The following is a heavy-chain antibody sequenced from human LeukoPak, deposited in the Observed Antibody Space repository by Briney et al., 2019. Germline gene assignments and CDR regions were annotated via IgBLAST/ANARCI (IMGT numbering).Heavy chain of an antibody. CDR2: ISGSGGST. Sequence: AGSLRLSCAASGFTFSSYAMSWVRQAPGKGLEWVSAISGSGGSTYYADSVKGRFTISRDNSKNTLYLQVNSLRAEGTAVYYCAKGGKWDVTPFDYWGQGTLVTVSS. V-gene: IGHV3-23*01. CDR3: AKGGKWDVTPFDY. CDR1: GFTFSSYA. J-gene: IGHJ4*02. D-gene: IGHD1-26*01.